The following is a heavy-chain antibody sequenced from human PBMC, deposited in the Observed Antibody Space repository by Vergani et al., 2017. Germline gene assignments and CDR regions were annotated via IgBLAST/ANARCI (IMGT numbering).Heavy chain of an antibody. CDR3: ARDPSYYYDSSGPNWFDP. CDR2: ISSSSSYI. J-gene: IGHJ5*02. CDR1: GFTFSSYS. Sequence: EVQPVESGGGLVKPGGSLRLSCAASGFTFSSYSMNWVRQAPGKGLEWVSSISSSSSYIYYADSVKGRFTISRDNAKNSLYLQMNSLRAEDTAVYYCARDPSYYYDSSGPNWFDPWGQGTLVTVSS. D-gene: IGHD3-22*01. V-gene: IGHV3-21*01.